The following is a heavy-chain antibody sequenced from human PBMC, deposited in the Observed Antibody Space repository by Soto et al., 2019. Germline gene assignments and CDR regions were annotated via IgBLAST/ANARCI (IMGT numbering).Heavy chain of an antibody. CDR3: ASVPTPDRYSFGYQPFHP. J-gene: IGHJ5*02. V-gene: IGHV4-31*03. Sequence: QVQLQESGPGLVEPSQTLSLICSVSGASIVSGGYYWAWIRQRPRKGLEWLGYIHYSGGATYSPSYNPSLETRITSSVDTSKSQCCLKLTSVRAAHSATYQCASVPTPDRYSFGYQPFHPWGQGSLVTVSS. CDR1: GASIVSGGYY. CDR2: IHYSGGATYSP. D-gene: IGHD5-18*01.